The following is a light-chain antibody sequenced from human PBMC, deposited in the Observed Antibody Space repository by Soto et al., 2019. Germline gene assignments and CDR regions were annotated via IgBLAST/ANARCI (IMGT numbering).Light chain of an antibody. V-gene: IGLV1-51*01. Sequence: QSVLMQPPSVSAAPGQRVTMSCSGSNSNIGNDYVAWYKQVPGTAPKLLIDDNHKRPSGIPARFSGSTSGTSATLGISGLQTEDEADYYCETLETRLSLAVFGGGTKVTVL. CDR3: ETLETRLSLAV. J-gene: IGLJ2*01. CDR2: DNH. CDR1: NSNIGNDY.